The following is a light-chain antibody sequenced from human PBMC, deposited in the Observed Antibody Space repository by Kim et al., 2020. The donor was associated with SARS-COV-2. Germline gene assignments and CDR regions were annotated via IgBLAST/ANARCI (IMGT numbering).Light chain of an antibody. J-gene: IGLJ1*01. V-gene: IGLV2-14*01. Sequence: LTQPASVSGSPGQSITISCTGTSSDVGVYNFVSWYQQHPGKAPKLMIYEVSNWPSGVPDRFSGSKSGNTASLTISGLQPEDEADYYCSSFTISSTVVFGTGTKVTVL. CDR1: SSDVGVYNF. CDR2: EVS. CDR3: SSFTISSTVV.